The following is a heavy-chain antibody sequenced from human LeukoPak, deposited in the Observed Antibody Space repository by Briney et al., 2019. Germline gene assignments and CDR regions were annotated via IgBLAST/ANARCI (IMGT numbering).Heavy chain of an antibody. CDR3: ARDADIVVVPAAPQGYYMDV. Sequence: WASVKVSCKASGGTFSSYAISWVRQAPGQGLEWMGGIIPIFGTANYAQKFQGRVTITTDESTSTAYMELSSLRSEDTAVYYCARDADIVVVPAAPQGYYMDVWGKGTTVTVSS. CDR2: IIPIFGTA. D-gene: IGHD2-2*01. CDR1: GGTFSSYA. V-gene: IGHV1-69*05. J-gene: IGHJ6*03.